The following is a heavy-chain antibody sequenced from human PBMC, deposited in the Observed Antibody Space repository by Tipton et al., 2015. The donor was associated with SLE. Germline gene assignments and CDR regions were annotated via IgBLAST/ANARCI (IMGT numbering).Heavy chain of an antibody. Sequence: AVSGFTVSSNYMSWVRQAPGKGLEWVSVIYSGGSTYYADSVKGRFTISRDNSKNTLYLQMNSLRAEDTAVYYCARDNSGSYGGAFDIWGQGTMVTVSS. V-gene: IGHV3-66*02. D-gene: IGHD1-26*01. J-gene: IGHJ3*02. CDR1: GFTVSSNY. CDR3: ARDNSGSYGGAFDI. CDR2: IYSGGST.